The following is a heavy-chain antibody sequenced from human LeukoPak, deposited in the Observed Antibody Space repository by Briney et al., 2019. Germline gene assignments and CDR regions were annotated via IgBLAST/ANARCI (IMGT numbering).Heavy chain of an antibody. CDR3: ARVRELWLGHDY. D-gene: IGHD5-18*01. CDR1: GGSISSGDYY. J-gene: IGHJ4*02. V-gene: IGHV4-30-4*01. Sequence: SQTLSLTCTVPGGSISSGDYYWSWIRQPPGKGLEWIGYIYYSGSTYYNPSLKSRVTISVDTSKNQFSLKLSSVTAADTAVYYCARVRELWLGHDYWGQGTLVTVSS. CDR2: IYYSGST.